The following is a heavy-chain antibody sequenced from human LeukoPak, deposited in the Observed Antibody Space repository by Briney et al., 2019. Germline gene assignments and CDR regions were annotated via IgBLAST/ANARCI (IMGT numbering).Heavy chain of an antibody. CDR1: GFTFSSYA. CDR2: ISYDGSNK. D-gene: IGHD3-16*01. V-gene: IGHV3-30-3*01. CDR3: ARDWVNSLWYYGMDV. J-gene: IGHJ6*02. Sequence: GGSLRLSCAASGFTFSSYAMHWVRQAPGKGLEWVAVISYDGSNKYYADSVKGRFTISRDNSKNTLYLQMNSLRAEDTAVYYCARDWVNSLWYYGMDVWGQGTTVTVSS.